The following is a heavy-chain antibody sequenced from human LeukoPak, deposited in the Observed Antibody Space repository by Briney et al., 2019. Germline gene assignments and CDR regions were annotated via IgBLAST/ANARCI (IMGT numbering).Heavy chain of an antibody. J-gene: IGHJ4*02. D-gene: IGHD3-9*01. CDR3: ARGYYDILTLLDY. V-gene: IGHV3-11*01. CDR2: ISSSGSTI. CDR1: GFTFSDYY. Sequence: PGGSLRLSCAASGFTFSDYYMSWIRQAPGKGLEWVSYISSSGSTIYYADSVKGRFTISRDNAKNSLYLQMNSLRAEDTAVYYRARGYYDILTLLDYGGQGTLVTVSS.